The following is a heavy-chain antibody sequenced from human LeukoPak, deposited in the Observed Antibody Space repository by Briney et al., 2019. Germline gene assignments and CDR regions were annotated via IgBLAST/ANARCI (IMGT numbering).Heavy chain of an antibody. Sequence: GSLRLSCAASGFTFDDYGMSWVRQAPGKGLEWIGEIYHSGSINYNPSLKNRITLSIDKSNNHFSLRLSSLSAADTAVYYCARGISGYFGTSGYYYDYWGQGTLVTVSS. D-gene: IGHD3-22*01. V-gene: IGHV4-4*02. CDR2: IYHSGSI. J-gene: IGHJ4*02. CDR3: ARGISGYFGTSGYYYDY. CDR1: GFTFDDYG.